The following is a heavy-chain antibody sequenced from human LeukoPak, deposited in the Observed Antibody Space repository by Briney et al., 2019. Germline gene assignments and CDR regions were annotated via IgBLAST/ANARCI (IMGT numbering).Heavy chain of an antibody. V-gene: IGHV3-7*01. CDR3: ARDPDQIEGANFHY. CDR1: GFTFGSDW. Sequence: GGSLRLSCAASGFTFGSDWMNWVRQAPGKGLEWVTNINQDGTMKYCVDSVKGRFTISRDNPKNSLYLQMNSLRAEDTAVYYCARDPDQIEGANFHYWGQGILVTVSS. D-gene: IGHD1-26*01. J-gene: IGHJ4*02. CDR2: INQDGTMK.